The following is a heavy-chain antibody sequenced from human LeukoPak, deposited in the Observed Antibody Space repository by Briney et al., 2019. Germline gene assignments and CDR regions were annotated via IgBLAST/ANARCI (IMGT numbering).Heavy chain of an antibody. CDR2: ISSSSSYI. CDR3: ARGWLQFRSFDY. D-gene: IGHD5-24*01. J-gene: IGHJ4*02. CDR1: GFTFDAYA. V-gene: IGHV3-21*01. Sequence: GRSLRLSSAASGFTFDAYAMHRLRPAPGKGLEWVFSISSSSSYIYYADPVKGRFTISRDNAKNSLYLQRNSLRAEDTAVYYCARGWLQFRSFDYWGQGTLVTVSS.